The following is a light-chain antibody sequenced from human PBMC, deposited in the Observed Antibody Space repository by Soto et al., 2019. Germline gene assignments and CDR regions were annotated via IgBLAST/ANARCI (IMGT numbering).Light chain of an antibody. V-gene: IGKV1-39*01. Sequence: DIQMTQSPSSLSASVGDRVTITCRASQSISSYLNWYQQKPGKAPKLLIYAASSLKSGVPSRFSGSRSGTDFTLTISSLQPEDFANYYCQQSYSTPRSFGQGTKVEIK. CDR2: AAS. CDR1: QSISSY. J-gene: IGKJ1*01. CDR3: QQSYSTPRS.